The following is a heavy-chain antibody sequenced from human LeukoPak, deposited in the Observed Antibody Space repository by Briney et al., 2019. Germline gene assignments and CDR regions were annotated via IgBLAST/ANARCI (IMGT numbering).Heavy chain of an antibody. J-gene: IGHJ6*02. CDR1: GFTFSSYG. V-gene: IGHV3-30*18. CDR3: AKEWEMATIYDYYGMDV. CDR2: IPYDGSNK. D-gene: IGHD5-24*01. Sequence: PGGSLRLSCAASGFTFSSYGMHWVRQAPGKGLEWVAVIPYDGSNKYYADSVKGRFTISRDNSKNMLYLQMNSLRAEDTAVYYCAKEWEMATIYDYYGMDVWGQGTTVTVSS.